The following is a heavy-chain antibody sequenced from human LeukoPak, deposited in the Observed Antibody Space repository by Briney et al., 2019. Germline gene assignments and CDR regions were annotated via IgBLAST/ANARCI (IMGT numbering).Heavy chain of an antibody. J-gene: IGHJ3*02. Sequence: SETLSLTCTVSGGSITSGGYYWSWIRQHPGKGLEWIGYIYYSGSTDYNPSLKSRFTMSVDTSKNQFSLKLSSVTAADTAVYYCASADYDMAFDIWGQGTMVSVSS. CDR1: GGSITSGGYY. D-gene: IGHD3-9*01. V-gene: IGHV4-31*03. CDR2: IYYSGST. CDR3: ASADYDMAFDI.